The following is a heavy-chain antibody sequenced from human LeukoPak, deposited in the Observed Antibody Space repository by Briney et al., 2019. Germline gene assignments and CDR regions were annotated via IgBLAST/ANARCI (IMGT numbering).Heavy chain of an antibody. CDR1: GDSINSGGYY. J-gene: IGHJ5*02. CDR3: ASGTNTAHNWFDP. Sequence: SETLSLTCTVSGDSINSGGYYWTWIRQSPGKGLEWIGYIYYSGSTYYTPSLKSRVTISFDTSKNQFSLNLTFVTVADTAVYYCASGTNTAHNWFDPWGQGTLVTVSS. V-gene: IGHV4-31*03. CDR2: IYYSGST. D-gene: IGHD5-18*01.